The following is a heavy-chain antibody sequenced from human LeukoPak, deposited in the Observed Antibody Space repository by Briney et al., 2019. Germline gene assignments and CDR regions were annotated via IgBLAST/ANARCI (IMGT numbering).Heavy chain of an antibody. CDR2: FFYSGST. V-gene: IGHV4-59*13. CDR1: GGSISSYY. D-gene: IGHD3-22*01. J-gene: IGHJ6*03. CDR3: ARDPYYYDSSGYYPSFYMDV. Sequence: SETLSLTCTVSGGSISSYYWSWIRQPPGRDLDWMGYFFYSGSTNYNPSLKSRVTISVDTSKNQFSLKLSSVTAADTAVYYCARDPYYYDSSGYYPSFYMDVWGKGTTVTVSS.